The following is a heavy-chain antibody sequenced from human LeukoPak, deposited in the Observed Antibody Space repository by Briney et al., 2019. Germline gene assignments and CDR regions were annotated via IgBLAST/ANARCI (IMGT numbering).Heavy chain of an antibody. CDR2: IKQDGSEK. CDR1: GYSISRGYY. J-gene: IGHJ6*03. CDR3: ARVQRGYSYGPHYYYYYYMDV. D-gene: IGHD5-18*01. V-gene: IGHV3-7*04. Sequence: PSETLSLTCTVSGYSISRGYYWGWVRQAPGKGLEWVANIKQDGSEKYYVDSVKGRFTISRDNAKNSLYLQMNSLRAEDTAVYYCARVQRGYSYGPHYYYYYYMDVWGKGTTVTVSS.